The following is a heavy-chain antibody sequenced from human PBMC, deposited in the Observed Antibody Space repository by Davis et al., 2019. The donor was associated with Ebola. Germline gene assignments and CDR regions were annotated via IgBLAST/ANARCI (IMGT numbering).Heavy chain of an antibody. CDR1: GGSISSGTDY. CDR2: IYYSGRT. Sequence: SETLSLTCSVSGGSISSGTDYWAWIRQSPRKGLEWIGSIYYSGRTYYNPSLKSRLTISADTSKNYFSLRLSYVTAADTAVYYCARSDFITGTTSDYWGQGTLVTVSS. J-gene: IGHJ4*02. D-gene: IGHD1-7*01. CDR3: ARSDFITGTTSDY. V-gene: IGHV4-39*01.